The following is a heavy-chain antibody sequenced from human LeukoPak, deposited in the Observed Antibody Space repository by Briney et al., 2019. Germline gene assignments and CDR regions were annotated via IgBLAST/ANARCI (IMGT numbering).Heavy chain of an antibody. CDR2: IRASSEYT. D-gene: IGHD3-3*01. J-gene: IGHJ3*01. CDR3: ARGKGFLEWLLYDAFDV. CDR1: GFTFSSYA. Sequence: GSLRLSCAASGFTFSSYAFTWVRQAPGKGPEWVSTIRASSEYTYYADSVKGRFTISRDKSKNTVYLQMNSLRGEDTAVYYCARGKGFLEWLLYDAFDVWGRGTRVTVSS. V-gene: IGHV3-23*01.